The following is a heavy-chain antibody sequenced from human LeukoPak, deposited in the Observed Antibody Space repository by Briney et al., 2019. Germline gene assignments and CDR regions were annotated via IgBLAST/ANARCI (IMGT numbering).Heavy chain of an antibody. V-gene: IGHV4-39*01. J-gene: IGHJ6*03. CDR3: ARHPNYYYYYMDV. CDR1: GGSISNSYYY. CDR2: LHYSGST. Sequence: PSETLSLTCTVSGGSISNSYYYWGWIRQPPGKGLEWIVSLHYSGSTYYNPSLKSRVTISVDTSKNQFSLKLSSVTAADTAVYYCARHPNYYYYYMDVWGKGTTVTISS.